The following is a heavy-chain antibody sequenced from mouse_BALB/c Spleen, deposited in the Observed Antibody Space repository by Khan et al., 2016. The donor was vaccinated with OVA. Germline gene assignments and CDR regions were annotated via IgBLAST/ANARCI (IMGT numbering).Heavy chain of an antibody. CDR1: GYSITSGYA. Sequence: VQLKESGPGLVKPSQSLSLTCTVTGYSITSGYAWNWIRQFPGNKLEWMGYISYSGVTSYTPSLKSRISITRDTSKNQFFLQLNSVTTEDTATYSYERGNYYGYYFDSWGQGTTLTVSS. J-gene: IGHJ2*01. D-gene: IGHD1-1*01. CDR2: ISYSGVT. CDR3: ERGNYYGYYFDS. V-gene: IGHV3-2*02.